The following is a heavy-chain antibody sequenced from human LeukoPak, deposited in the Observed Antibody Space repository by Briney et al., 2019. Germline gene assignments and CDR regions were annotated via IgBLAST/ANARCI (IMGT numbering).Heavy chain of an antibody. CDR1: GGSISSYY. CDR3: ARDRDGDYEGYYMDV. CDR2: IYYSGST. Sequence: PSETLSLTCTVSGGSISSYYLSWIRQPPGKGLEWIGYIYYSGSTNYNPSLKSRVTISVDTSKNQFSLKLSSVTAADTAVYYCARDRDGDYEGYYMDVWGKGTTVTVSS. D-gene: IGHD4-17*01. J-gene: IGHJ6*03. V-gene: IGHV4-59*01.